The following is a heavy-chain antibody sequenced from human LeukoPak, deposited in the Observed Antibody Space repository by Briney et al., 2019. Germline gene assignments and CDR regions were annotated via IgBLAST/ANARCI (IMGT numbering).Heavy chain of an antibody. Sequence: PSETLSLTCTVSGDSIRRGSYWGWIRQPPGKGLEWIATIFHSGSIYTNPSLKSRVTISIDTSKNQVSLSLSSVTAADTAFYYCATVATSFSARFEQWGQGTLVAVSS. D-gene: IGHD2/OR15-2a*01. CDR1: GDSIRRGSY. CDR3: ATVATSFSARFEQ. CDR2: IFHSGSI. V-gene: IGHV4-38-2*02. J-gene: IGHJ1*01.